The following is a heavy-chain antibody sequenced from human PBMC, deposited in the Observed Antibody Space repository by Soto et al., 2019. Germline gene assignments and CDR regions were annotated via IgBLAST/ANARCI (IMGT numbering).Heavy chain of an antibody. CDR3: ARAGFYYGSGIANPSSLFDY. V-gene: IGHV4-59*08. D-gene: IGHD3-10*01. Sequence: PSGTLXLTCTVSGGSISSDYWSWIRQPPGKGLEWIGYIYYSGSTNYNPSLKSRVTISVDTSKNQFSLKLSSVTAADTAVYYCARAGFYYGSGIANPSSLFDYWGQGTLVTVSS. J-gene: IGHJ4*02. CDR1: GGSISSDY. CDR2: IYYSGST.